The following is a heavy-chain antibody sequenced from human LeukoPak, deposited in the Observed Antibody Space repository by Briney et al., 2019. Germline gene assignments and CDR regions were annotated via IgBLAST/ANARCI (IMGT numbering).Heavy chain of an antibody. J-gene: IGHJ4*02. D-gene: IGHD5-12*01. CDR3: AKGIVATIRSVDY. V-gene: IGHV3-23*01. CDR2: IGDNAGDT. Sequence: GGSLRLSCAASGFTFNNYAMSWVRQAPGKGLEWVSAIGDNAGDTKYADSVKGRFTISRDNSKNTLYLQMNSLRAEDTAVYYCAKGIVATIRSVDYWGQGTLVTVSS. CDR1: GFTFNNYA.